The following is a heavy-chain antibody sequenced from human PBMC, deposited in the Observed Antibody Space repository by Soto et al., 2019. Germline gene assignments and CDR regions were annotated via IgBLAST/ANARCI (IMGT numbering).Heavy chain of an antibody. CDR2: ISSSSSTI. Sequence: EVQLVESGGGLVQPGGSLRLSCAASGFTFSSYSMNWVRQAPGKGLEWVSYISSSSSTIYYADSVKGRFTISRDNAKNSLYLQMNSLRDEDTAVYYCAREVLVVVTENSWFDPWGQGTLVTVSS. D-gene: IGHD2-21*02. V-gene: IGHV3-48*02. J-gene: IGHJ5*02. CDR1: GFTFSSYS. CDR3: AREVLVVVTENSWFDP.